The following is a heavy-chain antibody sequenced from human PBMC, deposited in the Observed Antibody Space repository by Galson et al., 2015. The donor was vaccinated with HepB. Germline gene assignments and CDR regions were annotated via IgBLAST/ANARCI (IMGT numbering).Heavy chain of an antibody. J-gene: IGHJ4*02. Sequence: TLSLTCSVSGGSIISRSGDYYWNWIRQSPGKGLEWIGYISYTGSTYYNPSLKTRVSMSVDTSKNMFSLRLTSVTAADTAVYYCARSDGYPRYFDYWGQGTLATVSS. V-gene: IGHV4-30-4*01. D-gene: IGHD6-13*01. CDR2: ISYTGST. CDR1: GGSIISRSGDYY. CDR3: ARSDGYPRYFDY.